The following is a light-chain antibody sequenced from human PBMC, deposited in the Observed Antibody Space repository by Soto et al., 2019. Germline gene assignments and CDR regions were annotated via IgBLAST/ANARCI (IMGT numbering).Light chain of an antibody. V-gene: IGKV1-5*03. CDR2: KAS. CDR1: QSISSW. J-gene: IGKJ4*01. Sequence: DIQMTQSPSTLSASVGDRVTITCRASQSISSWLAWYQQKPGKAPKLLIYKASSLESGVPSRFSGSGSGTEFTLTISSLQPDDFETDYCQQYNSYPSFGGGTKVEIK. CDR3: QQYNSYPS.